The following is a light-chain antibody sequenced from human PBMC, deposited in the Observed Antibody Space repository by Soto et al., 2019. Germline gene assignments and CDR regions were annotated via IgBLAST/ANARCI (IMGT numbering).Light chain of an antibody. CDR2: GAS. CDR3: QQYNNWRSWT. V-gene: IGKV3-15*01. CDR1: QSVSSN. J-gene: IGKJ1*01. Sequence: EIVMTQSPATLSVSPGERATLSCRASQSVSSNLAWYQQKPGQAPRLLIYGASTRATGIPARFSGSGSGTEFTLTISSLQSEDFAVYYRQQYNNWRSWTFGQGTKVEIK.